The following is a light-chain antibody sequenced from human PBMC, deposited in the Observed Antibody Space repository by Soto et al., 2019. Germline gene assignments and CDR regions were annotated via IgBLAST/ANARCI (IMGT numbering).Light chain of an antibody. CDR3: QQYVTSSPRT. Sequence: IVMTQSPPILTVSPGERDTIPFRXSQSVSSNLAWYQQKPGQTPRLLIYGASTRATGIPDKFSGSGSGTDFTLTITRLEPEDFAVYYCQQYVTSSPRTFGQGTKVDIK. V-gene: IGKV3D-15*01. CDR1: QSVSSN. CDR2: GAS. J-gene: IGKJ1*01.